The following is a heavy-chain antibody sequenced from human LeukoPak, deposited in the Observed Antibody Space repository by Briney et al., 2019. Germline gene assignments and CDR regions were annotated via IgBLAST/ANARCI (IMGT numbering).Heavy chain of an antibody. CDR2: IRYDGSNK. V-gene: IGHV3-30*02. D-gene: IGHD3-22*01. CDR1: GFTFSSYG. J-gene: IGHJ4*02. Sequence: PGGSLRLSCAASGFTFSSYGMHWVRQAPGKGLEWVAFIRYDGSNKYYADSVKGRFTISRDNSKNTLYLQMNSLRAEDTAVYYCAKGSWDYYDSSGYGGGFDYWGQGTLVTVSS. CDR3: AKGSWDYYDSSGYGGGFDY.